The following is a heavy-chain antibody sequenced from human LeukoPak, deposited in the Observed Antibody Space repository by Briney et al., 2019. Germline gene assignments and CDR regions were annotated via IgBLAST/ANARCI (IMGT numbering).Heavy chain of an antibody. CDR3: ARELAAWDV. V-gene: IGHV3-48*03. CDR2: ISRGGRTV. CDR1: GFTFSNYE. Sequence: GGSLRLSCAASGFTFSNYEMNWVRQAPGKGLDWVAYISRGGRTVDYADSVKGRFTISRDNAENTVFLQMNSLRAEDSAVYYCARELAAWDVWGKGTTVTVSS. J-gene: IGHJ6*04.